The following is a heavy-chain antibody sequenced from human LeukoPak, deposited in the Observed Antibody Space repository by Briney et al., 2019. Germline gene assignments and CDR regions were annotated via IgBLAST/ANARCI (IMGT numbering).Heavy chain of an antibody. CDR3: ARDAGYGYDRFDY. CDR2: INSDGSST. Sequence: PGGSLRLSCAASGFTFRSYWMSWVRQAPGKGLVWVSRINSDGSSTTYADSVKGRFTISRDNAKNSLYLQMNSLRAEDTAVYYCARDAGYGYDRFDYWGQGTQVTVSS. D-gene: IGHD5-18*01. CDR1: GFTFRSYW. J-gene: IGHJ4*02. V-gene: IGHV3-74*01.